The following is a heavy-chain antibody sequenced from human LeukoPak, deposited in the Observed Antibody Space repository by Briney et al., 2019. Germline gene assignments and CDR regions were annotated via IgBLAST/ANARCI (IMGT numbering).Heavy chain of an antibody. D-gene: IGHD4-17*01. CDR3: ATRPTTGAFDI. V-gene: IGHV1-8*03. CDR2: MNPNSGNT. CDR1: GYTFTSYD. Sequence: ASVKVSCKASGYTFTSYDINWVRQATGQGLEWMGWMNPNSGNTGYAQKFQGRVTITRNTSISTAYMELSSLRSEDTAVYYCATRPTTGAFDIGGQGTMVTVPS. J-gene: IGHJ3*02.